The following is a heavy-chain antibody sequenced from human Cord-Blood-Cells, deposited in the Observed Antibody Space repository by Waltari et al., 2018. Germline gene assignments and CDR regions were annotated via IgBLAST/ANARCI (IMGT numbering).Heavy chain of an antibody. D-gene: IGHD3-22*01. CDR2: ISSSGSTI. CDR1: GFTFSSYE. CDR3: ATGYYDSSGSTDY. Sequence: EVQLVESGGGLVQPGGSLRLSCAASGFTFSSYEMNWVRQAPGKGLEWVSYISSSGSTIYYADSVKGLFTIARDNAKNSLYLQMNSLRAEDTAVYYCATGYYDSSGSTDYWGQGTLVTVSS. J-gene: IGHJ4*02. V-gene: IGHV3-48*03.